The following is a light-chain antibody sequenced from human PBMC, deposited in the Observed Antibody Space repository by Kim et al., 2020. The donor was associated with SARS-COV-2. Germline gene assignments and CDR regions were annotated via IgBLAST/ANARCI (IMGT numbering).Light chain of an antibody. CDR1: QRVSSN. CDR3: QQYNNWPRT. CDR2: GAS. J-gene: IGKJ1*01. Sequence: EIVMRQSPATLSVSPGERATLSCRASQRVSSNLVWYQQKPGQPPRLLIYGASARATGIPARFSGSGSGTEFTLTISSLQSEDFAVYYCQQYNNWPRTFGQGTKVDIK. V-gene: IGKV3-15*01.